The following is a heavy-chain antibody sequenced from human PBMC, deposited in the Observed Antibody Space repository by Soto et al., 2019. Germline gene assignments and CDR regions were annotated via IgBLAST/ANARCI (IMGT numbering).Heavy chain of an antibody. CDR1: GFSLSTSGVG. J-gene: IGHJ4*02. CDR2: IYWDDYK. Sequence: QITLKESGPTLVKPTQTLTLTCTFSGFSLSTSGVGVGWIRQPPGKALEWLAVIYWDDYKHYSPYLKSRLTITKDTSKNQVVLTMTNMDPVDTATYYCAHKGYGDCPLDYWGQGTLLTVSS. D-gene: IGHD4-17*01. V-gene: IGHV2-5*02. CDR3: AHKGYGDCPLDY.